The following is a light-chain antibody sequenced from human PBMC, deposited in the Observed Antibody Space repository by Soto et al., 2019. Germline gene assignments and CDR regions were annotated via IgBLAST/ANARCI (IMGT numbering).Light chain of an antibody. CDR3: QQSYNSPDT. CDR1: QTINKN. J-gene: IGKJ2*01. Sequence: IQMTQSPTSLSASVGDRVTITCRASQTINKNLNWYRHKLGKAPELLIYDASDSQAGVPSRFSGSGSGTDFTLIISGLQPEDFATYYCQQSYNSPDTFGQGTKLEIK. CDR2: DAS. V-gene: IGKV1-39*01.